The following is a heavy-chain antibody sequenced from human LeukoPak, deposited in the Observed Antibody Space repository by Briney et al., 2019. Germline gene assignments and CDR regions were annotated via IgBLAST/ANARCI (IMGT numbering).Heavy chain of an antibody. D-gene: IGHD6-6*01. V-gene: IGHV3-66*01. CDR1: GFTVSSNY. CDR3: AREGGSSSFDY. CDR2: IYSGGST. Sequence: PGGSLRLSCAASGFTVSSNYMSWVRQAPGKGLEWVSVIYSGGSTYYADSVKGRFTISRDNSKKTVYLQMNSLRGEDTAVYYCAREGGSSSFDYWGQGTLVTVSS. J-gene: IGHJ4*02.